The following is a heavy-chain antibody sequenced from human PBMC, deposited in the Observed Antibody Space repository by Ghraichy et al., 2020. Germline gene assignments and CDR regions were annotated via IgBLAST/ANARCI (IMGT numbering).Heavy chain of an antibody. V-gene: IGHV3-74*01. CDR3: ASFDSTWTRGY. CDR2: INTDGSYT. J-gene: IGHJ4*02. Sequence: GGSLRLSCAASGFTFSSFWMHWVRQAPGKGLVWVSRINTDGSYTNSADSVKGRFTISRDNAKNTLYLQMNSLRVEDTAVYYCASFDSTWTRGYWGQGTLVTVSS. CDR1: GFTFSSFW. D-gene: IGHD6-13*01.